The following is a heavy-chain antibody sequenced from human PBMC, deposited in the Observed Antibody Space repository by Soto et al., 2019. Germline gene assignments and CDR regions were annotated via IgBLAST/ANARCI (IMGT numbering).Heavy chain of an antibody. Sequence: EVQLLESGGDLVQPGGSLRLSCTASGFTFNTYAMSWVRQAPGKGLEWISAISGGGGSTYYADSVKGRFSISRDNSKNTLSQQMNTLRAEDTAVYFCAKAAKMAWLASRIDYWGQGTLVTVSS. CDR1: GFTFNTYA. CDR3: AKAAKMAWLASRIDY. J-gene: IGHJ4*02. D-gene: IGHD3-3*01. V-gene: IGHV3-23*01. CDR2: ISGGGGST.